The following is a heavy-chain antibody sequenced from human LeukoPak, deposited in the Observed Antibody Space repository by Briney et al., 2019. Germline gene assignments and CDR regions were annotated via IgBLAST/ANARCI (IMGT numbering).Heavy chain of an antibody. CDR1: GFTFGDYG. Sequence: GGSLRLSCAVSGFTFGDYGMSWVRQAPGKGLEWVSGINWNGGSTYYRDSVKGRFTISRDNAKNSLYLQMNSLRAEDTALYYCARVKGSGYRNSIDYWGQGTLVTVSS. V-gene: IGHV3-20*04. J-gene: IGHJ4*02. D-gene: IGHD3-3*01. CDR3: ARVKGSGYRNSIDY. CDR2: INWNGGST.